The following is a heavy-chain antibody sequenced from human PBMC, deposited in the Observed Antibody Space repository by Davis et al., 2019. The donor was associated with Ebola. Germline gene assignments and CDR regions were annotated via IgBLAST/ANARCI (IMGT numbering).Heavy chain of an antibody. CDR2: ISSSGSKT. CDR1: GFTFNNHG. CDR3: ARESMVRGVIFLPGGMDV. V-gene: IGHV3-21*04. Sequence: PGGSLRLSCAASGFTFNNHGMHWVRQAPGKGLEWVSYISSSGSKTYYADSVTGRFTVSRDNAKNEVYLQMNSLRAEDTAVYYCARESMVRGVIFLPGGMDVWGQGTTVTVSS. J-gene: IGHJ6*02. D-gene: IGHD3-10*01.